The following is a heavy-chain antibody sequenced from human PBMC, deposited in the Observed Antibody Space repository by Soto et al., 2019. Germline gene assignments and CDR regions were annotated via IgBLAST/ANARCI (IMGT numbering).Heavy chain of an antibody. V-gene: IGHV4-31*03. D-gene: IGHD5-12*01. CDR2: IYYSGST. CDR3: ARGEVDIVATGRRHPNWFDP. Sequence: QVQLQESGPGLVKPSQTLSLTCTVSGGSISSGGYYWSWIRQHPGKGLEWIGYIYYSGSTYYNPSLKSRVTISVDTSKNQFSLKLSSVTAADTAVYYCARGEVDIVATGRRHPNWFDPWGQGTLVTVSS. CDR1: GGSISSGGYY. J-gene: IGHJ5*02.